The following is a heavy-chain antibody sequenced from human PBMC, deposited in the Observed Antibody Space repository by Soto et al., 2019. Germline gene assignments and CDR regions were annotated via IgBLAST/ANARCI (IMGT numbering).Heavy chain of an antibody. CDR1: GFTFRNNV. V-gene: IGHV3-23*01. CDR3: AKNGLDNSPSAIDS. J-gene: IGHJ4*02. CDR2: ITGSGRDT. D-gene: IGHD2-8*01. Sequence: GGSLRLCCAASGFTFRNNVLSWVRQAPGKGLDWVSGITGSGRDTYYADSVKGRFTISRDNSKNMVSLQMNSLRAEDTALYYCAKNGLDNSPSAIDSWGPGTLVTVSS.